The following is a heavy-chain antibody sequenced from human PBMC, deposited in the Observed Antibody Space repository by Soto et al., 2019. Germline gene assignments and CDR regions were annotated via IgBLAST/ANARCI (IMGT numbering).Heavy chain of an antibody. CDR2: VYHSGST. CDR3: ARPPDI. V-gene: IGHV4-30-2*01. CDR1: GGSISSGGYS. J-gene: IGHJ3*02. Sequence: QLQLKESGSGLVKPSQTLSLTCAVSGGSISSGGYSWSGIRQPPGKGLDWIGYVYHSGSTEYKPSIKSRATSPVDRSKNQFSLMLSSVTAAATAVYYCARPPDIWDQGTTVTFSS.